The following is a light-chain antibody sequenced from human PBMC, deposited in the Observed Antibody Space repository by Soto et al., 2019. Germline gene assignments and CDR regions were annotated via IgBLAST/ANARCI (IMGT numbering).Light chain of an antibody. Sequence: EIVLTQSPGTLSLSPGERATLSCRASQSVSASHIAWYQQKPGQAPRLLIFGPSGRATGIPERFSGSGSGAEFPLTISRLEPEAFALYYCHQFGNSPHTFGHGTKVEIK. V-gene: IGKV3-20*01. CDR1: QSVSASH. J-gene: IGKJ1*01. CDR2: GPS. CDR3: HQFGNSPHT.